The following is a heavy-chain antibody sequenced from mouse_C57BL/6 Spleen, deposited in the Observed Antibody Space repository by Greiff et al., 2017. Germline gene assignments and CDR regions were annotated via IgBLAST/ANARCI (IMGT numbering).Heavy chain of an antibody. J-gene: IGHJ3*01. CDR3: TYGSSYETWFAY. D-gene: IGHD1-1*01. Sequence: EVQLQQSGAELVRPGASVKLSCTASGFNIKDYYMHWVKQRPEQGLEWIGRIDPEDGDTEYAPKFQGKATMTADTSSNTAYLQLSSLTAEDTAVYYCTYGSSYETWFAYWGQGTLVTVSA. V-gene: IGHV14-1*01. CDR1: GFNIKDYY. CDR2: IDPEDGDT.